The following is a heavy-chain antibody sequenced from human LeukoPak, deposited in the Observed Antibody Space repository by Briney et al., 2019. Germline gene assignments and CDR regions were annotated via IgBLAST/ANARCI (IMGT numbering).Heavy chain of an antibody. V-gene: IGHV3-30*04. CDR2: ISYDGSNK. Sequence: GRSLRLSCAASGFTFSSYAMHWVRQAPGEGLEWGAVISYDGSNKYYADSVKGRFTISRDNSKNTLYLQMNSLRAEDTAVYYCARDGGDIVVVPAADYYYYGMDVWGKGTTVTVSS. D-gene: IGHD2-2*01. J-gene: IGHJ6*04. CDR3: ARDGGDIVVVPAADYYYYGMDV. CDR1: GFTFSSYA.